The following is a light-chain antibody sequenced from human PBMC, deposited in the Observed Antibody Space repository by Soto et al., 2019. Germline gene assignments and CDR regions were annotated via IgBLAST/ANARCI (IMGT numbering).Light chain of an antibody. CDR3: SSYTSSSTVYV. J-gene: IGLJ1*01. Sequence: SVLNQPASVSGSPGQSITISYTGTSSDVGGYNYVSWYQQHPGKAPKLMIYDVSNRPSGVSNRFSGSKSGNTASLTISGLQAEDEADYYCSSYTSSSTVYVFGTGTKVTVL. CDR2: DVS. CDR1: SSDVGGYNY. V-gene: IGLV2-14*01.